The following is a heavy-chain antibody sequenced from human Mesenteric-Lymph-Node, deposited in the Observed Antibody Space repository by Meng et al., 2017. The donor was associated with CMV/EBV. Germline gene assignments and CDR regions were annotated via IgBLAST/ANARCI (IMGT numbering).Heavy chain of an antibody. CDR3: ARVNYDFWSGSQGGMDV. V-gene: IGHV3-21*01. Sequence: GESLKISCAASGFTFSSYAMGWVRQAPGKGLEWVSSISSSSSYIYYADSVKGRFTISRDNAKNSLYLQMNSLRAEDTAVYYCARVNYDFWSGSQGGMDVWGQGTTVTVSS. D-gene: IGHD3-3*01. CDR2: ISSSSSYI. J-gene: IGHJ6*02. CDR1: GFTFSSYA.